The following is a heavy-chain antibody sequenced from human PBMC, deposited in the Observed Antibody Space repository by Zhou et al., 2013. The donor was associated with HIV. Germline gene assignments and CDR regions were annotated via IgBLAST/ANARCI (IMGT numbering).Heavy chain of an antibody. CDR3: ARDVGVLGYCSSTSCYERDY. CDR1: GYTFTGYY. Sequence: QVQLVQSGAEVKKPGASVKVSCKASGYTFTGYYMHWVRQAPGQGLEWMGWINPNSGGTNYAQKFQGRVTMTRDTSISTAYMELSRLRSDDTAVYYCARDVGVLGYCSSTSCYERDYWGQGTLVTVSS. V-gene: IGHV1-2*02. J-gene: IGHJ4*02. CDR2: INPNSGGT. D-gene: IGHD2-2*01.